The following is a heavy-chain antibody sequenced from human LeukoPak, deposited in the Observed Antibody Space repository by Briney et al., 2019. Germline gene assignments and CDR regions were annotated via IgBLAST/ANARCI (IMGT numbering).Heavy chain of an antibody. CDR3: AKVAGDRMDY. CDR1: GDTFATYG. Sequence: GASVKVSCKASGDTFATYGFCWGREAPGHGLEWMGWISSNTGKTDYAQKFQGRVTLTTDTSTSTAYMELRSLRPDDTALYYCAKVAGDRMDYWGQGTLLTVSS. V-gene: IGHV1-18*01. J-gene: IGHJ4*02. CDR2: ISSNTGKT. D-gene: IGHD2/OR15-2a*01.